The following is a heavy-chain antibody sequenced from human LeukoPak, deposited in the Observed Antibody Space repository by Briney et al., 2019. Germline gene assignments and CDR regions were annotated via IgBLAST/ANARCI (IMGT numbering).Heavy chain of an antibody. CDR3: ARPIRGYSYGYWSADAFDI. D-gene: IGHD5-18*01. CDR1: GGSINSGGYY. J-gene: IGHJ3*02. V-gene: IGHV4-31*03. CDR2: IYYNGNS. Sequence: SETLSLTCTVSGGSINSGGYYWGWVRRHPGKGLEWVGYIYYNGNSYYNPSLKSRITISLHTSRNQFSLKLSSVTAADTAVYYCARPIRGYSYGYWSADAFDIWGQGTMVTVSS.